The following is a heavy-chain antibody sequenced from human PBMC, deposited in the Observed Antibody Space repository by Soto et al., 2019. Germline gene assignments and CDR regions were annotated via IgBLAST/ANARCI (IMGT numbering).Heavy chain of an antibody. V-gene: IGHV5-51*01. J-gene: IGHJ6*02. D-gene: IGHD3-16*01. Sequence: GESLKISCEGSGYTFTNYWIGWVRQMPGKGLEWMGIIYPGDSDTKYSPSLQGQVTISADKSISIVYLQWSSLTASDTAIYYCARQGLYGSDWDGMDVWGQGTTVTVSS. CDR2: IYPGDSDT. CDR3: ARQGLYGSDWDGMDV. CDR1: GYTFTNYW.